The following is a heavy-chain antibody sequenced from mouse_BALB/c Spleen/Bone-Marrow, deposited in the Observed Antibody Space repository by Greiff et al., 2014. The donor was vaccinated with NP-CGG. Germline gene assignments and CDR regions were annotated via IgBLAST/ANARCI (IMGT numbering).Heavy chain of an antibody. V-gene: IGHV2-2*02. CDR1: GFSLTTYG. D-gene: IGHD2-2*01. CDR2: IWSGGGT. Sequence: VMLVESGPGLVKPSQSLSITCTVSGFSLTTYGLHWVRQSPGKGLEWLGVIWSGGGTDYNAAFISRLIITKDNSESQIFYKMNSLQTNDTAMYYCGRKGYTGYIDVWGAGTTVTVSS. CDR3: GRKGYTGYIDV. J-gene: IGHJ1*01.